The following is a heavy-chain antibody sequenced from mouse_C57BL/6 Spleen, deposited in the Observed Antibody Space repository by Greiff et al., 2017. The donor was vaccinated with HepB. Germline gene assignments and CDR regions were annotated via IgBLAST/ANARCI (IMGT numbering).Heavy chain of an antibody. CDR1: GYTFTSYW. Sequence: VQLQQPGAELVRPGSSVKLSCKASGYTFTSYWMHWVKQRPIQGLEWIGNIDPSDSETHYNQKFKDKATLTVDKSSSTAYMQLSSLTSEDSAVYYCARAGDDGYPYYFDYWGQGTTLTVSS. CDR2: IDPSDSET. CDR3: ARAGDDGYPYYFDY. D-gene: IGHD2-3*01. V-gene: IGHV1-52*01. J-gene: IGHJ2*01.